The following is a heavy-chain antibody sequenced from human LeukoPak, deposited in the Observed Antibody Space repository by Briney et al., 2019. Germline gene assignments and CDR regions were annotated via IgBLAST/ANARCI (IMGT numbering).Heavy chain of an antibody. CDR2: ISSSSSYI. CDR3: AGCYDSSGYYWSYYYYYMDV. CDR1: GFTFSSYS. D-gene: IGHD3-22*01. V-gene: IGHV3-21*01. J-gene: IGHJ6*03. Sequence: PGGSLRLSCAASGFTFSSYSMNWVRQAPGKGLEWVSSISSSSSYIYYADSVKGRFTISRDNAKNSLYLQMNSLRAEDTAVYYCAGCYDSSGYYWSYYYYYMDVWGKGTTVTVSS.